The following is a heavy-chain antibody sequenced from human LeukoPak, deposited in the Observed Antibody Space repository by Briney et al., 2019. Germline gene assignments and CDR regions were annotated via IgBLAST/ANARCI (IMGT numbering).Heavy chain of an antibody. CDR1: GGSISSYY. V-gene: IGHV4-59*01. D-gene: IGHD4/OR15-4a*01. J-gene: IGHJ4*02. CDR3: ARTMVSALYYFDY. Sequence: TSETLSLTCTVSGGSISSYYWSWIRQPPGKGLEWIGYIYYSGSTNYNPSLKSRVTISVDTSKNQFSLKLSSVTAADTAVYYCARTMVSALYYFDYWGQGTLVTASS. CDR2: IYYSGST.